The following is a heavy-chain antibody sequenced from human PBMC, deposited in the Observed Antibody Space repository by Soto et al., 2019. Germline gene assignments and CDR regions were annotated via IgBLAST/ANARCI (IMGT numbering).Heavy chain of an antibody. Sequence: SETLSLTCTVSGASITGSSYWSWIRQPSVKGLELIGRFSLIGSTNYNPSLKSRVTISVDTSKNQFSLKLSSVTAADTAVYYCARDRGPYDFWRAGSDYGMDVWGQGTTVTVSS. D-gene: IGHD3-3*01. J-gene: IGHJ6*02. CDR1: GASITGSSY. V-gene: IGHV4-4*07. CDR3: ARDRGPYDFWRAGSDYGMDV. CDR2: FSLIGST.